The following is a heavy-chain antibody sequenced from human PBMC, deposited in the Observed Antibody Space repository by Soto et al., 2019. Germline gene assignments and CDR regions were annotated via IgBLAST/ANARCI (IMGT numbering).Heavy chain of an antibody. CDR1: GGTFSSYT. D-gene: IGHD6-19*01. V-gene: IGHV1-69*02. Sequence: ASVKVSCKASGGTFSSYTISWVRQAPGQGLEWMGRIIPILGIANYAQKFQGRVTITADKSTSTAYMELSSLRSEDTAVYYCARGLAVAGTSTDYWGQGTLVTVSS. CDR3: ARGLAVAGTSTDY. J-gene: IGHJ4*02. CDR2: IIPILGIA.